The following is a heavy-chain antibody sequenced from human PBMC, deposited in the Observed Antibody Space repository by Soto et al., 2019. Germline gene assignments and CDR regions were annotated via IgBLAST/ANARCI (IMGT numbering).Heavy chain of an antibody. V-gene: IGHV4-34*02. CDR1: GGSFSGYY. CDR2: INHSGST. J-gene: IGHJ6*02. Sequence: QVQLQQRGAGLLKPSETLSLTCAVYGGSFSGYYWSWIRQPPGKGLAWIGEINHSGSTNYNPSLKSRVTISVDTSKNQFSLKLSSVTAAHTAVYYCARYLGRTTPLNYYYYGMDVWGQGTTVTVSS. CDR3: ARYLGRTTPLNYYYYGMDV. D-gene: IGHD4-4*01.